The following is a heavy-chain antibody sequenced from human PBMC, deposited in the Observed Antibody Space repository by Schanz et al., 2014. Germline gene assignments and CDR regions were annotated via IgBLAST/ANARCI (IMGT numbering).Heavy chain of an antibody. CDR3: ARNRGSGGQNWYFDL. CDR1: GFNSDDYA. D-gene: IGHD1-26*01. V-gene: IGHV3-23*01. J-gene: IGHJ2*01. Sequence: EVQLLESGGGLVQPGGSLRLSCAASGFNSDDYAMHWVRQAPGKGLEWVAAISGSGGSTYYADSVKGRFTISRDNSKNTLYLQMNTLRAEDTAVYYCARNRGSGGQNWYFDLWGRGTLVTVSS. CDR2: ISGSGGST.